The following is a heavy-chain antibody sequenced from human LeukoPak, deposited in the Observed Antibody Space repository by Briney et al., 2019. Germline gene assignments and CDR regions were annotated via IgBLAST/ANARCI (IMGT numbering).Heavy chain of an antibody. J-gene: IGHJ6*03. CDR2: INPNSGGT. Sequence: ASVTVSCKASGYTFTGYYMHWVRQAPGQGLEWMGWINPNSGGTNYAQKFQGRVTMTRDTSISTAYMELSRLRSDDTAVYYCARDQGDCSSTSCPGGYYYYYYMDVWGKGTTVTVSS. CDR1: GYTFTGYY. CDR3: ARDQGDCSSTSCPGGYYYYYYMDV. V-gene: IGHV1-2*02. D-gene: IGHD2-2*01.